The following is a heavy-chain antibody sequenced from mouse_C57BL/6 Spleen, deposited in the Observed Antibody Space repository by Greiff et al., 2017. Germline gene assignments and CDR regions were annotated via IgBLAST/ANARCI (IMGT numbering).Heavy chain of an antibody. D-gene: IGHD1-3*01. Sequence: VQLQQPGAELVKPGASVKLSCKASGYTFTSYWMQWVKQRPGQGLEWIGEIDPSDSYTNYNQKFKGKATLTVDTSSSTAYMQLSSLTSEDSAVSYCARYNWFDYWGQGTTLTVSS. V-gene: IGHV1-50*01. CDR3: ARYNWFDY. CDR1: GYTFTSYW. CDR2: IDPSDSYT. J-gene: IGHJ2*01.